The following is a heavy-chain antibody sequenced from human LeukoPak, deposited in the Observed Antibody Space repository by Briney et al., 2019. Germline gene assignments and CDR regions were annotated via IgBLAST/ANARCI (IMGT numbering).Heavy chain of an antibody. D-gene: IGHD3-22*01. V-gene: IGHV1-2*02. Sequence: ASVKVSCKASGYTFTGYYMHWVRQAPGQGLEWMGWINPNSGGTNYAQKFQGRVTMTRDTSISTAYMELSRLRSDDTAVYYCARDSGGGYYYNYYYYYMDVWGKGTTVTVSS. CDR1: GYTFTGYY. CDR3: ARDSGGGYYYNYYYYYMDV. CDR2: INPNSGGT. J-gene: IGHJ6*03.